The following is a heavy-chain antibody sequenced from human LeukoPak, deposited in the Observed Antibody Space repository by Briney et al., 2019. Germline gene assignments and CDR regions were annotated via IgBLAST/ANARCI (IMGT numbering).Heavy chain of an antibody. V-gene: IGHV4-34*01. Sequence: SETLSLTCTASGGSISGYYWSWIRQPPGKGLEWIGEINHSGSTNYNPSLKSRVTISVDTSKNQFSLKLSSVTAADTAVYYCARGRVAVAGTRFDYWGQGTLVTVSS. J-gene: IGHJ4*02. D-gene: IGHD6-19*01. CDR3: ARGRVAVAGTRFDY. CDR1: GGSISGYY. CDR2: INHSGST.